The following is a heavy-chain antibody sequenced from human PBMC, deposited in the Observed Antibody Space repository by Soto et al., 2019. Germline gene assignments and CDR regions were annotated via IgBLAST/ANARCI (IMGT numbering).Heavy chain of an antibody. CDR3: ARPLGDYYYYYMDV. V-gene: IGHV3-74*01. D-gene: IGHD3-16*01. CDR1: GFTFSSYW. Sequence: XGSLRLSCAASGFTFSSYWMHWVRQAPGKGLVWVSRINSDGSSTSYADSVKGRFTISRDNAKNTLYLQMNSLRAEDTAVYYCARPLGDYYYYYMDVWGKGTTVTVSS. J-gene: IGHJ6*03. CDR2: INSDGSST.